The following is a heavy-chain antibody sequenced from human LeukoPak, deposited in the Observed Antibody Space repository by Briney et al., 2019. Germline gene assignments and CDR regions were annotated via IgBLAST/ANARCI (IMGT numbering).Heavy chain of an antibody. Sequence: ASVKVSCKASGYTFTSYGISWVRQAPGQGLEWMGWINPNSGGTNYAQKFQGWVTMTRDTSISTAYMELSRLRSDDTAVYYCARERGYDSSADWFDPWGQGTLVTVSS. J-gene: IGHJ5*02. CDR3: ARERGYDSSADWFDP. CDR1: GYTFTSYG. V-gene: IGHV1-2*04. CDR2: INPNSGGT. D-gene: IGHD3-22*01.